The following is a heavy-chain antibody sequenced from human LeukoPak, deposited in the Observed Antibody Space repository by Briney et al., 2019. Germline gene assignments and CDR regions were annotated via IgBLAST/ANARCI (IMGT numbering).Heavy chain of an antibody. Sequence: GGSLRLSCAASGFTFKNYAMSWVRQDPGKGLEWVAFTRYDGSDKYYADSVKGRFTISRDNSKNTLYLQMNSLRTEDKAVYYCAKDGGMGNFDYWGQGTLVTVSS. CDR1: GFTFKNYA. V-gene: IGHV3-30*02. D-gene: IGHD3-3*01. J-gene: IGHJ4*02. CDR2: TRYDGSDK. CDR3: AKDGGMGNFDY.